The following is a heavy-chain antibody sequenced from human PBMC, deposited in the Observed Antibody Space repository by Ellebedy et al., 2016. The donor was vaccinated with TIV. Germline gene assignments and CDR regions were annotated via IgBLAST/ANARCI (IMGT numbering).Heavy chain of an antibody. CDR2: ISAHNGNT. CDR1: GYTFSRHG. J-gene: IGHJ4*02. D-gene: IGHD3-22*01. CDR3: ARDEGGEGSMIVVVHFDY. V-gene: IGHV1-18*01. Sequence: AASVKVSCKASGYTFSRHGITWVRQAPGQGLEWMGWISAHNGNTNYAQKLQGRVTITTDTSTNTAYMELRSLRSDETAVDYCARDEGGEGSMIVVVHFDYWGQGTLVTVSP.